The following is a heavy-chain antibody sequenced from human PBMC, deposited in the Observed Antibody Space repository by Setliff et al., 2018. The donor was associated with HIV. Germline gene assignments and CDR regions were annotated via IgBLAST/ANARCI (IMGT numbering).Heavy chain of an antibody. Sequence: PGESLKISCKGSGYSFTSYWISWVRQMPGKGLEWMGRIDPSNSNTNYSPSFQGHVTISADKSISTAYLQWNSLKASDTAIYYCARHPIHTYGYGAFDFWGRGTLVTVSS. CDR2: IDPSNSNT. V-gene: IGHV5-10-1*01. D-gene: IGHD5-18*01. CDR1: GYSFTSYW. CDR3: ARHPIHTYGYGAFDF. J-gene: IGHJ4*02.